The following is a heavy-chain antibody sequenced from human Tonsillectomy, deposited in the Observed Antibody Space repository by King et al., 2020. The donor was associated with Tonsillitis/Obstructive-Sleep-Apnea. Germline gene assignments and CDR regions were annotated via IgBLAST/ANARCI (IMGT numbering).Heavy chain of an antibody. Sequence: VQLVESGGGLVKPGGSLRLSCAASGFTFSSYTMNWVRQAPGKGLEWVSSISSSSSYIYYADSVKGRFTISRDNAKNSLYLQMNSLRAEDTAVYYCAREPYDFWSGLYYYYMDVWGKGTTVTVSS. CDR1: GFTFSSYT. CDR3: AREPYDFWSGLYYYYMDV. V-gene: IGHV3-21*01. J-gene: IGHJ6*03. D-gene: IGHD3-3*01. CDR2: ISSSSSYI.